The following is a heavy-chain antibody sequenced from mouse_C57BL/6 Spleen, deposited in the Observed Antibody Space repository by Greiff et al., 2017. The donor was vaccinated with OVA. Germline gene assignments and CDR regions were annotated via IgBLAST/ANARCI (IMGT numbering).Heavy chain of an antibody. CDR2: IDPSDSYT. Sequence: VQLQQPGAELVKPGASVKLSCKASGYTFTSYWMQWVKQRPGQGLEWIGEIDPSDSYTNYNQKFKGKATLTVDTSSSTAYMQLSSLTSEDSAVYYCANGGLGNWGQGTTLTVSS. V-gene: IGHV1-50*01. J-gene: IGHJ2*01. CDR3: ANGGLGN. CDR1: GYTFTSYW. D-gene: IGHD3-3*01.